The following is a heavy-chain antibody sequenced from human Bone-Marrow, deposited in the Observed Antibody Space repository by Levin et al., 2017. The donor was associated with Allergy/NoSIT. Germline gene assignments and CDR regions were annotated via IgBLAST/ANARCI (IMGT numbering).Heavy chain of an antibody. D-gene: IGHD3-22*01. CDR2: IKVDGSET. J-gene: IGHJ4*02. V-gene: IGHV3-7*01. CDR3: ASIHYYDNSDFSPGFDY. Sequence: GGSLRLSCAASGFSFSDSWMSWVRQAPGKGLEWVANIKVDGSETYYADSVKGRFTVSRDNVKSSLHLQMNSLRVEDTAVYYCASIHYYDNSDFSPGFDYWGQGTLVTVSS. CDR1: GFSFSDSW.